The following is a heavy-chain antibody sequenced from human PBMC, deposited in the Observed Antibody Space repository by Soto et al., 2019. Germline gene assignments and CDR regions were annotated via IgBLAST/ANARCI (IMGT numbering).Heavy chain of an antibody. J-gene: IGHJ4*02. CDR2: ISSNGGST. Sequence: GGSLRLSCSASGFTFSSYAMHWVRQAPGKGLEYVSAISSNGGSTYYADSVKGRFTISRDNSKNTLYLQMSSLRAEDTAVYYCVKDLRVLLWFGELGYWGQGTLVTVSS. V-gene: IGHV3-64D*08. CDR1: GFTFSSYA. D-gene: IGHD3-10*01. CDR3: VKDLRVLLWFGELGY.